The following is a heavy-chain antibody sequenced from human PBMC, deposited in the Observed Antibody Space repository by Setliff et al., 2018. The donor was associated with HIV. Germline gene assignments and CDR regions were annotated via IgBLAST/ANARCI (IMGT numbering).Heavy chain of an antibody. CDR2: MSHSGST. D-gene: IGHD6-19*01. CDR1: GGSISSGTYY. CDR3: ARVPYPADYYMDV. J-gene: IGHJ6*03. Sequence: SETLSLTCSVSGGSISSGTYYWGWIRQPPGKGLEWIGSMSHSGSTLYNPSLKSRVTISVDTSNNHFSLKLRSVTAADTAVYYCARVPYPADYYMDVWGKGTTVTVSS. V-gene: IGHV4-39*07.